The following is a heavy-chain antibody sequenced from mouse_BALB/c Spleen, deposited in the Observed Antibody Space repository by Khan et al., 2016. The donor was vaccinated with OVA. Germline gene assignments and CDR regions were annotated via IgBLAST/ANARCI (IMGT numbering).Heavy chain of an antibody. J-gene: IGHJ3*01. V-gene: IGHV5-6-5*01. CDR3: ARGYWFAY. CDR1: GFTFSNYG. CDR2: ISSGDTT. Sequence: EVKLEESGGGLVKPGGSLKLSCAASGFTFSNYGVSWVRQTPEKRLEWVASISSGDTTYYPDCVKGRFTISRDNARNILYLQMSSLRSVDTAMYYRARGYWFAYWGQGTLVTVSA.